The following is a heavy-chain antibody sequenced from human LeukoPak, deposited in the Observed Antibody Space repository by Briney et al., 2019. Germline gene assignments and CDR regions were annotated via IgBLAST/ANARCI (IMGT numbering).Heavy chain of an antibody. CDR2: ISWDGGST. Sequence: GGSLRLSCAASGFTFDDYTMHWVRQAPGKGLEWVSLISWDGGSTYYADSVKGRFTISRDNSKNSLYLQMNSLRTEDTALYYCAKGWRVYDYVWGSYLDWGQGTLVTVSS. D-gene: IGHD3-16*02. J-gene: IGHJ4*02. V-gene: IGHV3-43*01. CDR3: AKGWRVYDYVWGSYLD. CDR1: GFTFDDYT.